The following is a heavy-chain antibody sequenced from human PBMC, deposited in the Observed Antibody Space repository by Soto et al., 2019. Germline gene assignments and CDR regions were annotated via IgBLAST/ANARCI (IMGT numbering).Heavy chain of an antibody. CDR3: ARDNGRPQLGGNYYYITDV. Sequence: QVQLVQSGAEVKEPGSSVKVSCQASGGTFSSYALSWVRQAPGQGLEWMGGIIPLFRTPDYAQKFQGRVTITADESTSTAYMELSSLRSEDTAIYYCARDNGRPQLGGNYYYITDVWGQGTTITVSS. J-gene: IGHJ6*02. CDR1: GGTFSSYA. D-gene: IGHD3-3*02. V-gene: IGHV1-69*12. CDR2: IIPLFRTP.